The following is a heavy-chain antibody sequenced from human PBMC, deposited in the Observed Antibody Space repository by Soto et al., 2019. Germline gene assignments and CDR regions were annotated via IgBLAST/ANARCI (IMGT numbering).Heavy chain of an antibody. D-gene: IGHD1-1*01. CDR1: GCTFSSYA. V-gene: IGHV1-69*13. J-gene: IGHJ5*02. Sequence: SVKVSCKASGCTFSSYAISWVRQAPGQGLEWMGGIIPIFGTANYAQKFQGRVTITADESTSTAYMELSSLRSEDTAVYYCARVPNWNDPWFAPWGQRTLVALSS. CDR3: ARVPNWNDPWFAP. CDR2: IIPIFGTA.